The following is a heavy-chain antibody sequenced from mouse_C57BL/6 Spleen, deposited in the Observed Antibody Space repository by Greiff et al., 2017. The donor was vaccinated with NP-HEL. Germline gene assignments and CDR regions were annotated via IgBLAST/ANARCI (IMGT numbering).Heavy chain of an antibody. J-gene: IGHJ1*03. D-gene: IGHD4-1*01. CDR1: GFTFSSYA. CDR2: ISSGGDYT. Sequence: EVKLMESGEGLVKPGGSLKLSCAASGFTFSSYAMSWVRQTPEKRLEWVAYISSGGDYTYYADPVKGRFTISRDNARNTLYLQMSSLKSEDTAMYYCTRDGLGRKHWYFDVWGTGTTVTVSS. CDR3: TRDGLGRKHWYFDV. V-gene: IGHV5-9-1*02.